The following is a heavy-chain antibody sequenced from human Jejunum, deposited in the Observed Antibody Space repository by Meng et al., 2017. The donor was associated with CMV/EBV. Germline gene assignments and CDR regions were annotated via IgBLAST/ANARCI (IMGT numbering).Heavy chain of an antibody. CDR2: IIWNSGSI. CDR1: YS. D-gene: IGHD3-10*01. Sequence: YSMYWVRHAPVKGLECVSGIIWNSGSIGYADSVKGRFTISRDNANVYLQMNSLRPEDTALYYCGKGHYGSGSYYTRREYYYYGMDGWGQGTTVTVSS. CDR3: GKGHYGSGSYYTRREYYYYGMDG. V-gene: IGHV3-9*01. J-gene: IGHJ6*02.